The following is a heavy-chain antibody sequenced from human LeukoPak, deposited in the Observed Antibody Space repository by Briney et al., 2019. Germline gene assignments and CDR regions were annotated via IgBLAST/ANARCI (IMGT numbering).Heavy chain of an antibody. Sequence: GGSLRLSCAASGFTVSRNYMSWVRQAPGKGLEWVSVIYSGGRTYYADSVKGRFTISRDNSKNTLYLQMNSLRAEDTAVYYCAKATRSKWELAYYFDYWGQGTLVTVSS. CDR2: IYSGGRT. J-gene: IGHJ4*02. CDR1: GFTVSRNY. V-gene: IGHV3-66*01. D-gene: IGHD1-26*01. CDR3: AKATRSKWELAYYFDY.